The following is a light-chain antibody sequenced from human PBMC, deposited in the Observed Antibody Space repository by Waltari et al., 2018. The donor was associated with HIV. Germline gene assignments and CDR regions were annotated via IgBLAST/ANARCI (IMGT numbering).Light chain of an antibody. V-gene: IGKV3-15*01. CDR1: QSILAN. Sequence: EVVMTQSPATLSVSLGERATLPCSASQSILANLAWYQQKPGQAPRLLVYGASARAAGVPARFTGSGSGTEFTLTISSLQSEDFAVYYCQQYNYWPPYTFSQGTRLDIK. J-gene: IGKJ2*01. CDR3: QQYNYWPPYT. CDR2: GAS.